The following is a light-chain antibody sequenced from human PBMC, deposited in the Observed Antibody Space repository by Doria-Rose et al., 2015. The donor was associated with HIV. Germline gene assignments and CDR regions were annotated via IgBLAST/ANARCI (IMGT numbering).Light chain of an antibody. CDR3: HQYGTSWT. J-gene: IGKJ1*01. V-gene: IGKV3-20*01. Sequence: VLTQSPGTLSLSPGERATLSCRASQSFSSTYLAWYQQKPGQAPSLLIYDGSTRATGIPGRFSVSGSGTDFTLTINRLEPEDFALYYCHQYGTSWTFGQGTKVEI. CDR2: DGS. CDR1: QSFSSTY.